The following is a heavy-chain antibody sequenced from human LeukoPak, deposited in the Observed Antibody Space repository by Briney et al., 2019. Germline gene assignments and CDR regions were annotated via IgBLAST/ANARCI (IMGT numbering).Heavy chain of an antibody. CDR2: IYYSGST. CDR3: ARRTTVTTYRGAVDY. J-gene: IGHJ4*02. CDR1: GGSISSSSYY. V-gene: IGHV4-39*01. Sequence: SETLSLTCTVSGGSISSSSYYWGWIRQPPGKGLEWIGSIYYSGSTYYNPSLKSRVTISVDTSKNQFSLKLSSVTAADTAVYYCARRTTVTTYRGAVDYWGQGTLVTVSS. D-gene: IGHD4-17*01.